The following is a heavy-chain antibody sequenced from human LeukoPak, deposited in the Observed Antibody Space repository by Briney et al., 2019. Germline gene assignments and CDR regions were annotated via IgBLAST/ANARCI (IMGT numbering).Heavy chain of an antibody. Sequence: ASVKVSCKASGYTFTSYYMHWVRQAPGQGLEWMGIINPSGGSTSYAQKFQGRVTMTRDMSTSTVYMELSSLRSEDTAVYFCASDFRVGVLYAFDLWGQGTMVTVSP. CDR3: ASDFRVGVLYAFDL. J-gene: IGHJ3*01. CDR1: GYTFTSYY. CDR2: INPSGGST. D-gene: IGHD3/OR15-3a*01. V-gene: IGHV1-46*01.